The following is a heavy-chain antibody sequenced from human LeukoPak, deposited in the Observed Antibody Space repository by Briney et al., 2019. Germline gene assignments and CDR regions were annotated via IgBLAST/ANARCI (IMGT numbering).Heavy chain of an antibody. CDR3: ARPRGGDLGNFDY. D-gene: IGHD2-21*02. V-gene: IGHV4-39*01. Sequence: SETLSLTCTVSGGSISSSSYYWGWLRQPPGKGLEWIGSIYYSGSTYYNPSLKSRVTISVDTSKNQFSLKLSSVTAADTAVYYCARPRGGDLGNFDYWGQGTLVTVSS. J-gene: IGHJ4*02. CDR1: GGSISSSSYY. CDR2: IYYSGST.